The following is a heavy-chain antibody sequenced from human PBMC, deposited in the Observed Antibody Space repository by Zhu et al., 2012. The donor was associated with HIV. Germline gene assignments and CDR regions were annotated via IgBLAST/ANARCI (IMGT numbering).Heavy chain of an antibody. V-gene: IGHV4-38-2*01. Sequence: QVQLQESGPGLVKPSETLSLTCAVSGSSIISTYYWGWIRQPPGKGLEWIGSIYHSETTYYNPSLKSRVTISIDTANNQFSLKLSSVTAADTAVYYCARHFLDPPRTYFDYWGQGTLGPPSP. D-gene: IGHD3/OR15-3a*01. CDR2: IYHSETT. CDR3: ARHFLDPPRTYFDY. J-gene: IGHJ4*02. CDR1: GSSIISTYY.